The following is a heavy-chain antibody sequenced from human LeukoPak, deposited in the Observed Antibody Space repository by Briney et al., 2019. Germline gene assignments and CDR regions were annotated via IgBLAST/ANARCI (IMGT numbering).Heavy chain of an antibody. V-gene: IGHV1-69*06. J-gene: IGHJ4*02. CDR2: IIPIFGTA. Sequence: ASVKVSCKASGGTFSSYAISWVRQAPGQGLEWMGGIIPIFGTANYAQKFQGRVTITADKSTSTAYMELSSLRSEDTAVYYCARWRDTAGTFDYWGQGTLVTVSS. CDR1: GGTFSSYA. D-gene: IGHD5-18*01. CDR3: ARWRDTAGTFDY.